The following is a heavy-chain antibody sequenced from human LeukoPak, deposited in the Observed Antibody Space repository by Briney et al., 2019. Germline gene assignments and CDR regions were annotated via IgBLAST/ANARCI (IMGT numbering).Heavy chain of an antibody. CDR3: ARGEWWFDP. V-gene: IGHV4-59*01. CDR1: GASITSDY. D-gene: IGHD2-8*01. Sequence: PSVTLSLTCTVSGASITSDYWSWIRQPPGKGLEWIGNIYYSGSANYNPSLNNRVTILLDMSMNQFSLKLSSVTAADTAVYYCARGEWWFDPWGQGTLVTVSS. J-gene: IGHJ5*02. CDR2: IYYSGSA.